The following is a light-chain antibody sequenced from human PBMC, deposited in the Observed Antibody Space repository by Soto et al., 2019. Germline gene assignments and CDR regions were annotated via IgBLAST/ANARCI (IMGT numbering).Light chain of an antibody. J-gene: IGLJ2*01. CDR2: EVS. Sequence: QSALTQPASVSGSPGQSITIACTGTSSDVGGYNFVSWYQQYPGKAPKLMIYEVSNRPSGVSNRFSGSKSGNTASLTISGLQAEDEADYYCSSHTSSSTVVFGGGTKVTVL. V-gene: IGLV2-14*01. CDR3: SSHTSSSTVV. CDR1: SSDVGGYNF.